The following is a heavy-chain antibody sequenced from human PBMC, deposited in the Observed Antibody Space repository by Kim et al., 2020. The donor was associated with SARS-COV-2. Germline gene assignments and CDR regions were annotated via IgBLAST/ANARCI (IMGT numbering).Heavy chain of an antibody. V-gene: IGHV3-21*05. CDR1: GLTFRTSA. D-gene: IGHD3-9*01. J-gene: IGHJ4*02. CDR3: ARDLSRAAVLVYHFDY. CDR2: ISSSSGLI. Sequence: GGSLRLSCAASGLTFRTSAMNWVRQAPGKGLEWVSYISSSSGLIDYTDSVKGRFTVSRDNAKNSLYLQMNSLRVEDTAVYYCARDLSRAAVLVYHFDYWGQGTLITVSA.